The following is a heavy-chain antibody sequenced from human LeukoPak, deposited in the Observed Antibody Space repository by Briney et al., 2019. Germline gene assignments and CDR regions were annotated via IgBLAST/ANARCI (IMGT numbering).Heavy chain of an antibody. Sequence: GGSLRLSCAASGFTFSSYAMHWVRQAPGKGLEWVAVISYDGSNKYYADSVKGRFTISRDNSKNTLYLQMNSLRAEDTAVYYCAILRAYDSSGYYVDYWGQGTLVTVSS. D-gene: IGHD3-22*01. CDR1: GFTFSSYA. J-gene: IGHJ4*02. V-gene: IGHV3-30-3*01. CDR2: ISYDGSNK. CDR3: AILRAYDSSGYYVDY.